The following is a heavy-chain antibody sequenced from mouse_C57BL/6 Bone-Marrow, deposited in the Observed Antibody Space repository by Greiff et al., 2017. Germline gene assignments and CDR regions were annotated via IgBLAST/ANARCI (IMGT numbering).Heavy chain of an antibody. Sequence: EVQLQQSGAELVRPGASVKLSCTASGFNIKDDYMHWVKQRPEQGLEWIGWIDPENGDTEYASKFQGKATITADTSSNTAYLQLSSLTSEDTAVYYCTLDSSGYCYFDYWGQGTTLTVSS. V-gene: IGHV14-4*01. D-gene: IGHD3-2*02. J-gene: IGHJ2*01. CDR2: IDPENGDT. CDR3: TLDSSGYCYFDY. CDR1: GFNIKDDY.